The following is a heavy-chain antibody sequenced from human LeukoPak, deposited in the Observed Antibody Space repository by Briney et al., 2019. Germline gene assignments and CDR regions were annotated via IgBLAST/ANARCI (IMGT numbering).Heavy chain of an antibody. CDR1: GDSVSSNSAA. CDR3: ARDPYSGSYSDYYYYYMDV. CDR2: TYYRSKWYS. V-gene: IGHV6-1*01. Sequence: SQTLSLTCAISGDSVSSNSAAWNWIRQSPSRGLEWLGRTYYRSKWYSDYAVSVKSRITINPDTSKNQFSLQLNSVTPEDTAVYYCARDPYSGSYSDYYYYYMDVWGKGTTVTVSS. J-gene: IGHJ6*03. D-gene: IGHD1-26*01.